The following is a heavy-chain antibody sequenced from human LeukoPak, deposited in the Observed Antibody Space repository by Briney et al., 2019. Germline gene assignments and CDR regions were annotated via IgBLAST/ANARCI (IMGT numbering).Heavy chain of an antibody. CDR2: IYYSGST. Sequence: SETLSLTCTVSGGSISSSSYYWGWIRQPPGKGLEWIGSIYYSGSTYYNPSLKSRVTISVDTSKNQFSLKLSSVTAADTAVYYCARVVAATKLHYFDYWGQGTLVTVSS. CDR3: ARVVAATKLHYFDY. CDR1: GGSISSSSYY. V-gene: IGHV4-39*07. J-gene: IGHJ4*02. D-gene: IGHD2-15*01.